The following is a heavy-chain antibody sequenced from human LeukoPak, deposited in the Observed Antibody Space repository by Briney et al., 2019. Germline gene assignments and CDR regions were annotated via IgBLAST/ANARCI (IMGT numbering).Heavy chain of an antibody. V-gene: IGHV3-23*01. CDR2: ISAGGP. J-gene: IGHJ4*02. Sequence: GGSLRLSCAASGFTFSRLAMTWVRQAPGKGLEWVSTISAGGPYYADAVRGRFTISRDNSRNTLSLQMDSLRAEDTAVYYCAKDHESDGYPCLDHWGLGTLVTVSS. D-gene: IGHD3-22*01. CDR3: AKDHESDGYPCLDH. CDR1: GFTFSRLA.